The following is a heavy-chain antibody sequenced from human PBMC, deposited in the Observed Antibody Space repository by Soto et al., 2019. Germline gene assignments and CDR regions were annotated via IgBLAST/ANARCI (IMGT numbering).Heavy chain of an antibody. CDR1: GFSFSDYW. V-gene: IGHV3-7*03. Sequence: GGSLRLSCVASGFSFSDYWMSWVRQAPGKGPEWVANIKFDGSEKQYVDSVRGRFSISRDNFRNSLFLQMNSLRAGDTAIYYCVKDGGYCSSATCYSPRNHYFDSWGQGTLVTVS. D-gene: IGHD2-2*01. CDR3: VKDGGYCSSATCYSPRNHYFDS. CDR2: IKFDGSEK. J-gene: IGHJ4*02.